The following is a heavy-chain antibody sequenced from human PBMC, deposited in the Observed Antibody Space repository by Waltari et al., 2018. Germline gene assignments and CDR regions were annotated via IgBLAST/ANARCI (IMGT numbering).Heavy chain of an antibody. V-gene: IGHV1-2*06. Sequence: QVQLVQSGAEVKKPGASVKVSCKASGYTFTGYYMHWVRQAPGQGLEWMGRINPNSGGTNYAQKFQGRVTMTRETSISTAYMELSRLRSDDTAVYYCARDLGWLQLAGIDYWGQGTLVTVSS. CDR2: INPNSGGT. CDR1: GYTFTGYY. D-gene: IGHD5-12*01. J-gene: IGHJ4*02. CDR3: ARDLGWLQLAGIDY.